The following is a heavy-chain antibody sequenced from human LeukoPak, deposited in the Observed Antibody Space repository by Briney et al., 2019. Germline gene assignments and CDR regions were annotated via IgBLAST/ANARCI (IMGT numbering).Heavy chain of an antibody. CDR2: IFHTGST. V-gene: IGHV4-4*02. CDR3: ARFKTGDVLRYSYNWFDP. J-gene: IGHJ5*02. CDR1: GDSISSGNW. D-gene: IGHD3-9*01. Sequence: PSGTLSLTCAVSGDSISSGNWWSWVRQPPGSGLEWIGEIFHTGSTNYNPSLKSRVTISVDTSKNQFSLKLSSVTAADTAVYYCARFKTGDVLRYSYNWFDPWGQGTLVTVSS.